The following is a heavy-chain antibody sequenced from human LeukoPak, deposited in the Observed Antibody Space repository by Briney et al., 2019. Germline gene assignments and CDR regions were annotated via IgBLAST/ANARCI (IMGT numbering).Heavy chain of an antibody. Sequence: GGSLRLSCEASGLIFSDFYMNWIRQAPGKGLEWVSYISSSGRTIYYADSVKGRFTISRDNAKNSLYLQMDSLRAEDTAVYYCATRTKAPANTGGYGYGMEVWGRGTTVIVSS. CDR2: ISSSGRTI. CDR1: GLIFSDFY. D-gene: IGHD3-16*01. J-gene: IGHJ6*02. CDR3: ATRTKAPANTGGYGYGMEV. V-gene: IGHV3-11*01.